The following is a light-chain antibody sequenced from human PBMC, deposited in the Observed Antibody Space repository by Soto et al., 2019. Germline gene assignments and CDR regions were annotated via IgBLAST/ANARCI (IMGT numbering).Light chain of an antibody. CDR1: SGSIASNY. CDR3: AAWDDSLSGPV. J-gene: IGLJ2*01. Sequence: LTQPHSVSESPGKTVTISCTRSSGSIASNYVQWYQQLPGTAPKLLIYSNNQRPSGVPDRFSGSKSGTSASLAISGLRSEDEADYYCAAWDDSLSGPVFGGGTKLTVL. V-gene: IGLV1-47*02. CDR2: SNN.